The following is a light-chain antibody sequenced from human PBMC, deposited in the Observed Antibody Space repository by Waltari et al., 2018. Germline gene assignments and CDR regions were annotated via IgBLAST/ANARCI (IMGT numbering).Light chain of an antibody. CDR3: QQYNESPYT. Sequence: DLQMTQSPSTMSASVGDRVTITCRASQSSSTWLAWYQQIPGEAPKLLIYKASSLESGVPSRFSGSGSGTEFTLTISSLRPEDFATYYCQQYNESPYTFGQGTKLEIK. J-gene: IGKJ2*01. V-gene: IGKV1-5*03. CDR2: KAS. CDR1: QSSSTW.